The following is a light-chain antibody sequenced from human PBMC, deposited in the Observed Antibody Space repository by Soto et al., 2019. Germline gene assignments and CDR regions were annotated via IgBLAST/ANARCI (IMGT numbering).Light chain of an antibody. J-gene: IGKJ4*01. V-gene: IGKV1-12*01. CDR2: AAS. CDR1: QGIASD. CDR3: QQAKSFPLT. Sequence: DIQMTQSPSSVSASVGDRVTITCRASQGIASDLAWYQLKPGKAPKLLIYAASSLQSGVPSRFSGSGSWTDYTLTISNLQPEDFALYFCQQAKSFPLTFVGGTKVEI.